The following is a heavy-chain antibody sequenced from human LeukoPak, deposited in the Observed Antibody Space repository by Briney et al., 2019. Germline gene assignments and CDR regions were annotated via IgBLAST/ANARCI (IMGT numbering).Heavy chain of an antibody. D-gene: IGHD6-19*01. Sequence: KPGESLKISCKGSGYSFTSYWISWVRQMPGKGLEWMGRIDPSDSYTNYSPSFQGHVTISAGKSLSTAYLQWSSLKASDTAMYYCARLVYSSGWYRLGDYWGQGTLVTVSS. CDR2: IDPSDSYT. J-gene: IGHJ4*02. V-gene: IGHV5-10-1*01. CDR3: ARLVYSSGWYRLGDY. CDR1: GYSFTSYW.